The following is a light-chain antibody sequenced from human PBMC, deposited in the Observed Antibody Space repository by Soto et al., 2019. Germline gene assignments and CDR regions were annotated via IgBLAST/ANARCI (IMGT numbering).Light chain of an antibody. CDR1: SGHSSHI. V-gene: IGLV4-60*03. Sequence: QSVLTQSSSASASLGSSVKLTCTLGSGHSSHIIAWHQQQPGKAPRYLMKLEGSGSYNKGSGVPDRFSGSSSGADRYLAISNLQSEDEADYYCETWDSNTRVFGGGIKLTVL. CDR2: LEGSGSY. CDR3: ETWDSNTRV. J-gene: IGLJ2*01.